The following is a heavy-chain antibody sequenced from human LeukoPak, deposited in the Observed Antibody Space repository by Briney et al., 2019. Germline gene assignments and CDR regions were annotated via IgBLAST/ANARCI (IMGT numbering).Heavy chain of an antibody. CDR3: AKSGYAAFDI. CDR1: GFTFSSYA. D-gene: IGHD3-22*01. V-gene: IGHV3-23*01. J-gene: IGHJ3*02. Sequence: PGGSLRLSCAASGFTFSSYAMGWVRQAPGKGLEWVSAITASGDNTYYADSVKGRFTISRDNSKNTLYLQMNSLRAEDTAVYYCAKSGYAAFDIWGQGTMVTVSS. CDR2: ITASGDNT.